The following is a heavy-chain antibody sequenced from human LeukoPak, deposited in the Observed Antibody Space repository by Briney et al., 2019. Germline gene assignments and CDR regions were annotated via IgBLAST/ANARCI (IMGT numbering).Heavy chain of an antibody. CDR1: GGSFSGYY. CDR3: ARGRAVANWFDP. V-gene: IGHV4-34*01. J-gene: IGHJ5*02. CDR2: INHSGST. Sequence: SETLSLTCAVYGGSFSGYYWSWIRQPPGKGPEWIGEINHSGSTNYNPSLKSRVTISVDTSKNQFSLKLSSVTAADTAVYYCARGRAVANWFDPWGQGTLVTVSS. D-gene: IGHD2-21*01.